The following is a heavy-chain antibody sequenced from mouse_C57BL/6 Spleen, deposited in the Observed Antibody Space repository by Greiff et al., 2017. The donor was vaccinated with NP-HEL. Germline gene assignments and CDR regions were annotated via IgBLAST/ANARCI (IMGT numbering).Heavy chain of an antibody. Sequence: QVQLKQSGAELVKPGASVKMSCKASGYTFTSYWITWVKQRPGQGLEWIGDIYPGSGSTNYNEKFKSKATLTVDTSSSTAYMQLSSLTSEDSAVYYCARGNFPPWFAYWGQGTLVTVSA. CDR2: IYPGSGST. V-gene: IGHV1-55*01. CDR1: GYTFTSYW. J-gene: IGHJ3*01. CDR3: ARGNFPPWFAY.